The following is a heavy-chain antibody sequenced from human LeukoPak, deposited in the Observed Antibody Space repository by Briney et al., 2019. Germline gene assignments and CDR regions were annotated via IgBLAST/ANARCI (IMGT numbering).Heavy chain of an antibody. CDR3: TRELGCSGGSCYPDY. J-gene: IGHJ4*02. D-gene: IGHD2-15*01. Sequence: GASVAVSFTASVYTFSGYYIHWVRQAPGQGLEWMGWTNPKSGGTNYAQKFQGRVTMTRDTSITTAYMELSRLRSDDTAVYYCTRELGCSGGSCYPDYWGQGTLVTVSS. V-gene: IGHV1-2*02. CDR1: VYTFSGYY. CDR2: TNPKSGGT.